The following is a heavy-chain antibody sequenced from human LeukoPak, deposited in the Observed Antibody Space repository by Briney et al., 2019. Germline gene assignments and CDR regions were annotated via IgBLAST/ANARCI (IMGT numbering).Heavy chain of an antibody. J-gene: IGHJ4*02. Sequence: QSGGSLRLSCAASGFIFSNYAMSWVRQAPGKGLEWVSTISGSGGSANYADSVKGRFTVSRDNSKNTPYMQMNSLRVEDTAVYYCPRKYDSSGYYDHWGQGTLVTVSS. CDR1: GFIFSNYA. CDR2: ISGSGGSA. CDR3: PRKYDSSGYYDH. V-gene: IGHV3-23*01. D-gene: IGHD3-22*01.